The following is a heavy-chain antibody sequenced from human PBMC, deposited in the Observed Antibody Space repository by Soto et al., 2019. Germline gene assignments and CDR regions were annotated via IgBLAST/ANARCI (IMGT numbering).Heavy chain of an antibody. D-gene: IGHD2-2*01. V-gene: IGHV4-34*01. Sequence: SETLSLTCAVYGGSFSGYYWSWIRQPPGKGLEWIGEINHSGSTNYNPSLKSRVTISVDTSKNQFSLKLSSVTAADTAVYYCARGVRRRYCSSTSCYHWFDPWGQGTLVTVSS. CDR3: ARGVRRRYCSSTSCYHWFDP. J-gene: IGHJ5*02. CDR2: INHSGST. CDR1: GGSFSGYY.